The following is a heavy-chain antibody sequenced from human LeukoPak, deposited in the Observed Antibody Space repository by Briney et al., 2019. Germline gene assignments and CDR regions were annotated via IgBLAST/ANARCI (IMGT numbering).Heavy chain of an antibody. V-gene: IGHV4-59*01. Sequence: SETLSLTCTVSGGSISSYYWSWIRQPPGKGLEWIGYIYYSGSTNYNPSLKSRVTIPVDTSKNQFSLKLSSVTAADTAVYYCARAIDFWSGYYSYFDYWGQGTLVTVSS. J-gene: IGHJ4*02. CDR2: IYYSGST. D-gene: IGHD3-3*01. CDR1: GGSISSYY. CDR3: ARAIDFWSGYYSYFDY.